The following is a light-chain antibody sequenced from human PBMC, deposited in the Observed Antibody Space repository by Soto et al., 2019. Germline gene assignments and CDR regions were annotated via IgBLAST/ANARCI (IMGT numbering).Light chain of an antibody. Sequence: QSVLTQTASVSGSPGQSITIYCTGTNSDVGGYNYVSWYQQHPGKAPKVIIYEVTDRPTGVSNRFSGSKPGNAASLTISGLQAEDEADYYCSSYRSVGTVVFGTGTKVTVL. CDR1: NSDVGGYNY. CDR2: EVT. V-gene: IGLV2-14*01. CDR3: SSYRSVGTVV. J-gene: IGLJ1*01.